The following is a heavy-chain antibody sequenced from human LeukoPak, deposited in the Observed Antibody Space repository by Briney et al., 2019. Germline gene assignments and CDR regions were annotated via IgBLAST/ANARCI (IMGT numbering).Heavy chain of an antibody. CDR1: GFTFSSYA. J-gene: IGHJ4*02. Sequence: GGSLRLSCAASGFTFSSYAMSWVRQAPGKGLEWVPAITGGGGSTYYADSVKGRFTISRDNFKNALYLQMNSLRAEDTAVYYCAKTIQWPYYFDYWGQGTLVTVSS. CDR2: ITGGGGST. CDR3: AKTIQWPYYFDY. D-gene: IGHD6-19*01. V-gene: IGHV3-23*01.